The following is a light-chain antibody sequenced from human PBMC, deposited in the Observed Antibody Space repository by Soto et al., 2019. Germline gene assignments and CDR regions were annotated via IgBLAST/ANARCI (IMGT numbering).Light chain of an antibody. CDR3: CSYRSGSAPYYV. CDR1: SSDVGLYDY. V-gene: IGLV2-14*01. Sequence: QSALTQPASVSGSPGQSITVSCTGTSSDVGLYDYVSWFQQHPGKSPKLIIYEVSHRPSGVSSRFSGSKSGNTASLTISGLQTEDEADYYCCSYRSGSAPYYVFGTGTKVTVL. J-gene: IGLJ1*01. CDR2: EVS.